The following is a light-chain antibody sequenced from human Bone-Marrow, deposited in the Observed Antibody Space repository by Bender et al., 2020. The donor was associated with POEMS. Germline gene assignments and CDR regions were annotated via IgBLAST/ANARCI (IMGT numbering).Light chain of an antibody. CDR3: SSCTSSSTGV. V-gene: IGLV2-14*01. Sequence: QSALTQPRSVSGSPGQSVTISCTGASNYVSWYQQHPGKAPKLMIYDVSYRPSGVSNRFSGSKSGNTASLTISGLQAEDEADYYCSSCTSSSTGVFGGGTKVTV. CDR2: DVS. J-gene: IGLJ2*01. CDR1: SNY.